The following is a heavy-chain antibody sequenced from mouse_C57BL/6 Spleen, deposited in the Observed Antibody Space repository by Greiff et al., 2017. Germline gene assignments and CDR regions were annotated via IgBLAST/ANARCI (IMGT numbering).Heavy chain of an antibody. J-gene: IGHJ1*03. D-gene: IGHD1-1*01. V-gene: IGHV1-72*01. CDR1: GYTFTSYW. Sequence: QVQLQQPGAELVKPGASVKLSCKASGYTFTSYWMHWVKQRPGRGLEWIGRIDPNSGGTKYNEKFKSKATLTVDKPSSPAYMQLSSLTSEDSAVYYCAREGDYYYGSCYCWYFDVWGTGTSVTVSS. CDR2: IDPNSGGT. CDR3: AREGDYYYGSCYCWYFDV.